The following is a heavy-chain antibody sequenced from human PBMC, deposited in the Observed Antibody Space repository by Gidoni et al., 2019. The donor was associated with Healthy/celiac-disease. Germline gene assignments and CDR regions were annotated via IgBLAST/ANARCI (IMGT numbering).Heavy chain of an antibody. D-gene: IGHD3-3*01. CDR2: FYYSGST. Sequence: QLQLQESGPGLVKPSETLSLTCTVSGGSISSSSYYWGWIRQPPGKGVEWMGSFYYSGSTYYNPDLKSLVTISVETSKNQFSLKLSAVTAADTAVYYCARVPGPYYDFWSGSLGWFDPWGQGTLVTVSS. J-gene: IGHJ5*02. CDR1: GGSISSSSYY. CDR3: ARVPGPYYDFWSGSLGWFDP. V-gene: IGHV4-39*07.